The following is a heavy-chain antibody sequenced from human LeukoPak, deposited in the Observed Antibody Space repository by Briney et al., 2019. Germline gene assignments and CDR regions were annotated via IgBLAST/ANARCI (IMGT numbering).Heavy chain of an antibody. CDR2: INPNSGGT. J-gene: IGHJ4*02. CDR3: ARDSDQRGGDFDY. V-gene: IGHV1-2*02. D-gene: IGHD3-10*01. Sequence: GASVKVSCKASGYTFTGYYMHWVRQAPGQGLEWMGWINPNSGGTNYAQKFQGRVTMTRDTSISTAYMELSRLRSDDTAVYYCARDSDQRGGDFDYWGQGTLVTVSS. CDR1: GYTFTGYY.